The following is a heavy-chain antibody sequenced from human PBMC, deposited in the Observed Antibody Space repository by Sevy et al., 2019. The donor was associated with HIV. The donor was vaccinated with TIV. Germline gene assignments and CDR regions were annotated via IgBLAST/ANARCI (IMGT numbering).Heavy chain of an antibody. J-gene: IGHJ4*02. V-gene: IGHV3-23*01. CDR1: GFTFSSYA. Sequence: GGSLRLSCVTSGFTFSSYAMSWVRQTPGKGLEWVSAIGGSADSDSVKGRFTVSRDNSKNTLYLQMNGLRAEDTAVYYCAKEVSEHSYSDYWGQGTLVTVSS. CDR3: AKEVSEHSYSDY. D-gene: IGHD3-10*01. CDR2: IGGSA.